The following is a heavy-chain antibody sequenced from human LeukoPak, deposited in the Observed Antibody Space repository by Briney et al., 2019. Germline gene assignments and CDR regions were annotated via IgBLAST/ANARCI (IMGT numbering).Heavy chain of an antibody. CDR3: AKDWHILTGRNCFDP. V-gene: IGHV1-18*04. CDR2: ATSYNGDT. D-gene: IGHD3-9*01. Sequence: ASVKVSCKASGYTFTGYYMHWVRQAPGQGLEWMGWATSYNGDTNYAQKFQGRVTMSTDTSTSTAYMELRSLRFDDTAIYYCAKDWHILTGRNCFDPWGQGTLVTVSS. J-gene: IGHJ5*02. CDR1: GYTFTGYY.